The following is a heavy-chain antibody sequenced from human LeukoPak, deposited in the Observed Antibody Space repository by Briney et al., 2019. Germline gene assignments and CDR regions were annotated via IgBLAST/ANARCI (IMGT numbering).Heavy chain of an antibody. CDR3: ARETGDGGTYFDY. J-gene: IGHJ4*02. CDR2: IYYSGST. D-gene: IGHD7-27*01. Sequence: SETLSLTCTVSGGSISSYYWSWIRQPPGKGLEWIGYIYYSGSTNYNPSLKSRVTISVDTSKNQFSLKLSSVTAADTAVYYCARETGDGGTYFDYWGQGTLVTVSS. V-gene: IGHV4-59*01. CDR1: GGSISSYY.